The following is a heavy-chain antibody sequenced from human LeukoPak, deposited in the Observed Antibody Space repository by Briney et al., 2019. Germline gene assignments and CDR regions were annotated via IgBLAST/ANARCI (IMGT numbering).Heavy chain of an antibody. J-gene: IGHJ4*02. CDR2: ISGSSGII. CDR3: ARQGTYSSAFGMGY. Sequence: GGSLRLSCAASGFTFNTYTMNWVRQAPGKGLEWVSYISGSSGIIDYADSVRGRFTISRDNAKNSLYLQMNSLRSEDTAVYYCARQGTYSSAFGMGYWGQGTLVTVSS. CDR1: GFTFNTYT. D-gene: IGHD6-19*01. V-gene: IGHV3-48*01.